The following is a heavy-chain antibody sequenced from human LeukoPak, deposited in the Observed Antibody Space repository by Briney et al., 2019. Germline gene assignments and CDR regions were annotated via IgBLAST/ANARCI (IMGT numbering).Heavy chain of an antibody. V-gene: IGHV3-23*01. CDR1: GFTLSSYA. Sequence: PGGSLRLSCAASGFTLSSYAMSWVRQAPGKGLEWVSAVSGSGGFTYYADSVKGRFTISRDNSKNTLYLQMNSLRAEDTAVYYCAKQSYGSGSYYTYDYWGQGTLVTVSS. CDR2: VSGSGGFT. J-gene: IGHJ4*02. CDR3: AKQSYGSGSYYTYDY. D-gene: IGHD3-10*01.